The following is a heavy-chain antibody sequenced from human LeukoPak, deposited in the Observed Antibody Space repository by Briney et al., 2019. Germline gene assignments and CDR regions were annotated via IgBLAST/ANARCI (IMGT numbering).Heavy chain of an antibody. D-gene: IGHD3-22*01. CDR1: GGSFSGYY. J-gene: IGHJ4*02. V-gene: IGHV4-34*01. Sequence: SETLSLTCAVYGGSFSGYYWSWIRQPPGKGLEWIGEINHSGSTNYNPSLKSRVTISVDTSKNQFSLELSSVTAADTAVYYCARALDYYDSSGLVYWGQGTLVAVSS. CDR2: INHSGST. CDR3: ARALDYYDSSGLVY.